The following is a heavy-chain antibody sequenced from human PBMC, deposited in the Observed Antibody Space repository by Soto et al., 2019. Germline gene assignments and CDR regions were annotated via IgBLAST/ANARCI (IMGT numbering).Heavy chain of an antibody. V-gene: IGHV1-46*01. CDR1: GYIFTNHY. D-gene: IGHD3-22*01. CDR3: ARADYYDSSGFYYDC. CDR2: INPSGGST. J-gene: IGHJ4*02. Sequence: QVQLVQSGAEVKKPGASVKVSCKASGYIFTNHYIHWVRQAPGQGLEWMGIINPSGGSTNYLPKFQGRITITSDTSTSTVYMELRSLRSEDTAVYFCARADYYDSSGFYYDCWGQGSLVTVSS.